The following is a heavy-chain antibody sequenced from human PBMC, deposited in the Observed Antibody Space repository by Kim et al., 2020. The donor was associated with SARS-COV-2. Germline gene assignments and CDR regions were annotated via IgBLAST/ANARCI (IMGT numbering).Heavy chain of an antibody. CDR3: AWDSGYTFDY. J-gene: IGHJ4*02. V-gene: IGHV4-34*01. Sequence: SETLSLTCAVYGGSFSGYYWSWIRQPPGKGLEWIGEINHSGSTNYNPSLKSRVTISVDTSKNQFSLKLSSVTAADTAVYYCAWDSGYTFDYWGQGTLVTVSS. CDR2: INHSGST. CDR1: GGSFSGYY. D-gene: IGHD3-22*01.